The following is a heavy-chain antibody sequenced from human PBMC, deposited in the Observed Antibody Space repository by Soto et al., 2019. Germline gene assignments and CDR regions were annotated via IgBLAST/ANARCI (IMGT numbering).Heavy chain of an antibody. CDR3: AREEVCQWFTKGCYGMDV. Sequence: QVQLQQWGAGLLKPSETLSLTCAVYGGSFSGYSWTWIRHPPGKGLEWIGEINHGGATNTNPSLKSRVTMSVDTSKNQFSLKLSSVTAADTAVYYCAREEVCQWFTKGCYGMDVWGQGTTVTVSS. D-gene: IGHD2-8*01. J-gene: IGHJ6*02. CDR1: GGSFSGYS. V-gene: IGHV4-34*01. CDR2: INHGGAT.